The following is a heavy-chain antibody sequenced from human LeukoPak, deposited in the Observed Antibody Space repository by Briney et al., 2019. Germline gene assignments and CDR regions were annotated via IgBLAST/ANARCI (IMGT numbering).Heavy chain of an antibody. CDR2: MNPNSGNT. J-gene: IGHJ6*02. CDR1: GYTFTGYD. V-gene: IGHV1-8*01. D-gene: IGHD6-13*01. CDR3: ARGGRQQLVLYYYYGMDV. Sequence: PGVSVKVSCKASGYTFTGYDINWVRQATGQGLEWMGWMNPNSGNTGYAQKFQGRVTMTRNTSISTAYMELSSLRSEDTAVYYCARGGRQQLVLYYYYGMDVWGQGTTVTVSS.